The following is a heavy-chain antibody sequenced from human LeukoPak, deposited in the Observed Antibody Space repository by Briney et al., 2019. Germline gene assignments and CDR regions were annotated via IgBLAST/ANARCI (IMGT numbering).Heavy chain of an antibody. CDR2: IYPGDSDT. V-gene: IGHV5-51*01. D-gene: IGHD1-26*01. CDR1: GYTFTSYW. J-gene: IGHJ2*01. CDR3: ARPKASIVGAPGYWYFDL. Sequence: RGESLKISCKGSGYTFTSYWIGWVRQMPGKGLEWMGIIYPGDSDTRYSPSFQGQVTISADKSISTAYLQWSSLKASDTAMYYCARPKASIVGAPGYWYFDLWGRGTLVTVSS.